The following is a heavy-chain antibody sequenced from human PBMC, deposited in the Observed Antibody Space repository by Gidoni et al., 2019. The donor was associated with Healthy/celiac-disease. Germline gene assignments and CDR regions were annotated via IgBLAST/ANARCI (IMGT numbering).Heavy chain of an antibody. CDR1: GGSISRGSDY. Sequence: QVQLQESGPGLVKPSQTLSLTCTVSGGSISRGSDYWSWIRQPAGKGLEWIGRIYTSGSTNYNPSLKSRVTISVDTSKNQFSLKLSSVTAADTAVYYCARVTVTGGDYYYGMDVWGQGTTVTVSS. CDR3: ARVTVTGGDYYYGMDV. D-gene: IGHD4-4*01. J-gene: IGHJ6*02. V-gene: IGHV4-61*02. CDR2: IYTSGST.